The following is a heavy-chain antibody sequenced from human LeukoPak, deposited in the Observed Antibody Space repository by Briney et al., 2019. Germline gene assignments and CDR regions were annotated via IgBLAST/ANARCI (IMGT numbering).Heavy chain of an antibody. CDR3: ARGQWEIRFDP. D-gene: IGHD1-26*01. V-gene: IGHV4-34*01. CDR1: GGSFSGYY. CDR2: INHSGST. Sequence: PSETLSLTCAVYGGSFSGYYWSWIRQPPGKGLEWIGEINHSGSTNHNPSLKSRVTISVDTSKNQFSLKLNSVTAADTAVYYCARGQWEIRFDPWGQGTLVTVSS. J-gene: IGHJ5*02.